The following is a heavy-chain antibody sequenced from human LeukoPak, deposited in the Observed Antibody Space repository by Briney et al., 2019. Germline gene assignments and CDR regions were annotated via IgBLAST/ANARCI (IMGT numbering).Heavy chain of an antibody. CDR2: IYYSGST. CDR3: ARVSLGTGTTAYYYYMDV. Sequence: SETLSLTCTVSGGSISSYYWSWIWQPPGKGLEWIGYIYYSGSTNYNPSLKSRVTISVDTSKNQFSLKLSSVTAADTAVYYCARVSLGTGTTAYYYYMDVWGKGTTVTVSS. J-gene: IGHJ6*03. CDR1: GGSISSYY. V-gene: IGHV4-59*01. D-gene: IGHD3-16*02.